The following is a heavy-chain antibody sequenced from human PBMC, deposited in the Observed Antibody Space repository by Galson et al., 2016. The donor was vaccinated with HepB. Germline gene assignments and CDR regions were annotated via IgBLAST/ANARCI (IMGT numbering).Heavy chain of an antibody. CDR1: GGTFSGPP. CDR2: IIPIFGTT. J-gene: IGHJ4*02. V-gene: IGHV1-69*13. CDR3: TSERLRPNWGLYYFDY. Sequence: SVKVSCKASGGTFSGPPISWVRQAPGQGLEWMGGIIPIFGTTNFAQKFQDRLTIVADESTSTAYMELSSLRSEDTAVYYCTSERLRPNWGLYYFDYWGQGTLITVSS. D-gene: IGHD7-27*01.